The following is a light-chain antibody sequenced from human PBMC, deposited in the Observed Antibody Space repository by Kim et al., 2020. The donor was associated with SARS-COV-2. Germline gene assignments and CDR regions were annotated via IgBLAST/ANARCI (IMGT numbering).Light chain of an antibody. CDR3: SSYTTSSTLV. Sequence: GQSITLSCTGTSDDVGYFDYVSWYQQHPGKAPKLMIYAVSYRPSGVSNRFSGSKSDNTASLTISGLQAEDEADYYCSSYTTSSTLVFGGGTPLTVL. V-gene: IGLV2-14*03. CDR2: AVS. CDR1: SDDVGYFDY. J-gene: IGLJ3*02.